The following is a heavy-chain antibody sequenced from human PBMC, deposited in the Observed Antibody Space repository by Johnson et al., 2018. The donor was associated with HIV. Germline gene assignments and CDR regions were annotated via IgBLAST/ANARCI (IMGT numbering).Heavy chain of an antibody. J-gene: IGHJ3*02. CDR3: TTDLVPAAKEPVVVGGAFDI. Sequence: VQLVESGGGLVKPGGSLTLSCAASGFTFTDAWMSWVRQAPGKGLEWLGRIKSKTDGGTTDYAAPVKGRFTISRDDSKNTLYLQMNSLKTEDTAVYYCTTDLVPAAKEPVVVGGAFDIWGQGTMVTVSS. CDR2: IKSKTDGGTT. CDR1: GFTFTDAW. V-gene: IGHV3-15*01. D-gene: IGHD2-2*01.